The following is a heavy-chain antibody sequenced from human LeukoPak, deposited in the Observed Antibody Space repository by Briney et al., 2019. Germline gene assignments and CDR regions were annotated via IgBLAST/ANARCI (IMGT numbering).Heavy chain of an antibody. V-gene: IGHV1-3*01. CDR3: ARGYCTNGVCYYFDY. Sequence: EASVKVSCKASGYTFTSYAMHWVRQAPGQRLEWMGWINAGNGNTKYSQKFQGRVTITRDTSASTAYMELSRLRSDDTAVYYCARGYCTNGVCYYFDYWGQGTLVTVSS. D-gene: IGHD2-8*01. CDR1: GYTFTSYA. CDR2: INAGNGNT. J-gene: IGHJ4*02.